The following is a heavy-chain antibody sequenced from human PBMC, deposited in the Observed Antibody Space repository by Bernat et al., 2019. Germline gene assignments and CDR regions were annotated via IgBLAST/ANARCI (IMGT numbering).Heavy chain of an antibody. CDR1: GSTFSDHY. CDR3: VRDVGYCSGGSCYNLFDS. D-gene: IGHD2-15*01. CDR2: IRNKPNSYTT. V-gene: IGHV3-72*01. J-gene: IGHJ4*02. Sequence: EVQLVESGGGLVQPGGSLRLSCAASGSTFSDHYMDWVRQAPGKGLEWISRIRNKPNSYTTEYAASVKGRFTISRDDSKNSLYLQMNSLKTEDTAVYYCVRDVGYCSGGSCYNLFDSWGQGTLVTVSS.